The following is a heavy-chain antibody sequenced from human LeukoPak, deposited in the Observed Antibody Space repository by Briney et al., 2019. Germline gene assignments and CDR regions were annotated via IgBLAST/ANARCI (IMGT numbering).Heavy chain of an antibody. CDR2: INHSGST. D-gene: IGHD3-22*01. V-gene: IGHV4-34*01. CDR3: ARGETYYYDSSGYLVFDY. Sequence: SETLSLTCAAYGGSFSGYYWSWIRQPPGKGLEWIGEINHSGSTNYNPSLKSRVTISVDTSKNQFSLKLSSVTAADTAVYYCARGETYYYDSSGYLVFDYWGQGTLVTVSS. J-gene: IGHJ4*02. CDR1: GGSFSGYY.